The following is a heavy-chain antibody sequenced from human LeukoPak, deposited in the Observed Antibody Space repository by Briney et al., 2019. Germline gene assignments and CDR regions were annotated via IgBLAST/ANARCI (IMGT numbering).Heavy chain of an antibody. Sequence: ASVKVSCKASGYTFTCYYMHWVRQAPGQGLEWMGWINPNSGGTNYAQKFQGRVTMTRDTSISTAYMELSRLRSDDTAVYYCARDLGYCSSTSCYSVVYWGQGTLVTVSS. CDR2: INPNSGGT. J-gene: IGHJ4*02. CDR3: ARDLGYCSSTSCYSVVY. V-gene: IGHV1-2*02. CDR1: GYTFTCYY. D-gene: IGHD2-2*02.